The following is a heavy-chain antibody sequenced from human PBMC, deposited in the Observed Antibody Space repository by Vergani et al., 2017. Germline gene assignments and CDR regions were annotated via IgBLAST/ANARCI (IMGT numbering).Heavy chain of an antibody. D-gene: IGHD2-21*01. CDR2: IIPIFGTA. CDR3: ARGEASKGRSWFDP. Sequence: QVQLVQSGAEVKKPGASVKVSCKASGYTFTSYYMHWVRQAPGQGLEWMGGIIPIFGTANYAQKFQGRVTITADESTSTAYMELSSLRSEDTAVYYCARGEASKGRSWFDPWGQGTLVTVSS. J-gene: IGHJ5*02. V-gene: IGHV1-69*01. CDR1: GYTFTSYY.